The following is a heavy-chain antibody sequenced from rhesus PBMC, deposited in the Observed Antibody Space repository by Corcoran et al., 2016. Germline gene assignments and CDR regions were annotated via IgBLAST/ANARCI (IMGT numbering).Heavy chain of an antibody. D-gene: IGHD1-44*02. CDR1: GGSISDDYH. J-gene: IGHJ3*01. Sequence: QVQLQESGPGLVKPSETLSLTCAVSGGSISDDYHWSWIRQPPGTGLEWIGSIYGSRGVANYTPSLKNRVTISIDTSKRQFSLKLSSVTAADTAVYYCTRLGAAFDSWGQGLRVTVSP. CDR3: TRLGAAFDS. CDR2: IYGSRGVA. V-gene: IGHV4-106*01.